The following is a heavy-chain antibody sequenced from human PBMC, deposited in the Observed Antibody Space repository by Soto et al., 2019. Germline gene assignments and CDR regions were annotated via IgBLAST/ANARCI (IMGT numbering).Heavy chain of an antibody. CDR1: GYSFTSYW. J-gene: IGHJ6*02. V-gene: IGHV5-10-1*01. Sequence: GESLKISCKGSGYSFTSYWISWVRQMPGKGLEWMGRIDPRDSYTNYSPSFQGHVTISVDKSSTTAYLQWSSLKASDTALDYCRVYASSTYYYYGMDVWGRGTTVTVCS. D-gene: IGHD2-8*01. CDR2: IDPRDSYT. CDR3: RVYASSTYYYYGMDV.